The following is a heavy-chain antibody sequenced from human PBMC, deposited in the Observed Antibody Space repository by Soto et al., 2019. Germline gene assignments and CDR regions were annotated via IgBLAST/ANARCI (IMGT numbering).Heavy chain of an antibody. J-gene: IGHJ5*02. V-gene: IGHV4-4*07. CDR1: GASISGFY. CDR2: IYATGTT. CDR3: VRDGTKTLRDWFDP. Sequence: TLSLTCTVSGASISGFYWSWIRKSAGKGLEWIGRIYATGTTDYNPSLKSRVMMSVDTSKKQFSLKLRSVTAADTAVYYCVRDGTKTLRDWFDPWGQGISVTAPQ. D-gene: IGHD1-1*01.